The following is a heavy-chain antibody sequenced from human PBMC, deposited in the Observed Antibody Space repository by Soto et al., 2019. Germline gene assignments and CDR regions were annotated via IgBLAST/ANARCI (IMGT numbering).Heavy chain of an antibody. D-gene: IGHD1-20*01. V-gene: IGHV3-7*04. CDR1: GFSFSSYW. Sequence: EVQLVESGGGLVQPGGSLRLTCADSGFSFSSYWMSWVRQAPGQGLEWVANINQHGGEKYYVDSVKGRFTISRDNAQNSLYLQINSLRAEDTAVYYCARDRYSYGMDVWGQGTTVTVSS. CDR3: ARDRYSYGMDV. J-gene: IGHJ6*02. CDR2: INQHGGEK.